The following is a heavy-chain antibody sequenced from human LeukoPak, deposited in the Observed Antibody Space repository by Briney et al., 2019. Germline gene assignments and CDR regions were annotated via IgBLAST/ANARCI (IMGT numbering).Heavy chain of an antibody. CDR3: ATAPNPDYFDY. J-gene: IGHJ4*02. D-gene: IGHD3-16*01. Sequence: SETLSLTCTVSGDSIGQDYWNWIRQTPGRGLEWIGHISNSGSANYNPSLKSRVTISVDRSKSQFSLRLNSVAAADTAFYYCATAPNPDYFDYWGQGTLATVSS. CDR2: ISNSGSA. V-gene: IGHV4-59*01. CDR1: GDSIGQDY.